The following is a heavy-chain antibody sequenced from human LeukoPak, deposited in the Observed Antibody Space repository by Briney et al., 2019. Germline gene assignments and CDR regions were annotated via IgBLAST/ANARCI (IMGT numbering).Heavy chain of an antibody. D-gene: IGHD2-8*01. CDR2: IHYTGTT. CDR3: TRGVGASLMGIFEH. CDR1: GGSVSSGRYY. J-gene: IGHJ4*02. Sequence: SETLSLTRTVSGGSVSSGRYYWSWIRQSPGKGLEWIGYIHYTGTTSYNPSLKSRVTISGDTSKNQFSLKLSSVTAADTAVYYCTRGVGASLMGIFEHWGQGTLVTVSS. V-gene: IGHV4-61*01.